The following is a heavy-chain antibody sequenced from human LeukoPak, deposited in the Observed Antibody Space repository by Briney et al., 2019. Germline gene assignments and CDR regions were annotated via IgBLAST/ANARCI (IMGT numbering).Heavy chain of an antibody. J-gene: IGHJ1*01. CDR1: GFTFSGSG. Sequence: PGGSLRLSCAPSGFTFSGSGMHWVRQAPGKGLEWVSYIASSGSTIYYADSVKGRFTISRDNAKSSLYLQMNSLRADDTAVYYCATSRGYFFRWFQHWGQGTLVTVSS. CDR2: IASSGSTI. V-gene: IGHV3-48*04. D-gene: IGHD3-22*01. CDR3: ATSRGYFFRWFQH.